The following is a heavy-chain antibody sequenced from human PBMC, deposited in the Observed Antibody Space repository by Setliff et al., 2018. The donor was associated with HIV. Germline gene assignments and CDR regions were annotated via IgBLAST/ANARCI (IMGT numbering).Heavy chain of an antibody. CDR2: IYFSESP. J-gene: IGHJ4*02. D-gene: IGHD3-10*01. CDR1: GDSISNPNYY. CDR3: ARGNYYASGLDY. Sequence: SETLSLTCSVSGDSISNPNYYWGWIRQPPGKGLEWIGSIYFSESPYYNPSLSSRVTISVDTSTNQFSLRLRSVTAADTATYYCARGNYYASGLDYWGQGTLVTVSS. V-gene: IGHV4-39*07.